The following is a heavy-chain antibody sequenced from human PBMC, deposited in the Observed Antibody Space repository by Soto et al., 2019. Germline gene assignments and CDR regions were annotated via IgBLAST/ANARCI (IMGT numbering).Heavy chain of an antibody. CDR1: GYTFTSYA. Sequence: ASVKVSCKASGYTFTSYALHWVRQAPGQRLEWMGWINAGNGNTKYSQKFQGSVTISRDTSASTAYMELSSLRSEDTAVYYCARADILAGSLDYWGQGTLVTVSS. CDR3: ARADILAGSLDY. J-gene: IGHJ4*02. CDR2: INAGNGNT. D-gene: IGHD3-9*01. V-gene: IGHV1-3*01.